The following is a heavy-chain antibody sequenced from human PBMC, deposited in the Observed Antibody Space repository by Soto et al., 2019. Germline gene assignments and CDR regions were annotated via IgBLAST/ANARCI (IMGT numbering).Heavy chain of an antibody. CDR1: GFSLNERAVG. Sequence: QITLEESGPTLVKPTQTLTLTCTFSGFSLNERAVGVGWIRQPPGKALEWLAFTYWDDDNHYSPSLKNRLTITKDTSKNQVVLTMTNTDPADTATYYCAHGSGWLFDHWGQGTQVTVSS. CDR2: TYWDDDN. D-gene: IGHD6-19*01. J-gene: IGHJ4*02. V-gene: IGHV2-5*02. CDR3: AHGSGWLFDH.